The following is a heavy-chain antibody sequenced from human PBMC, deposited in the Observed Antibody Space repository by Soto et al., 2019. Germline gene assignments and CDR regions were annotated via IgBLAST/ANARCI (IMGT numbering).Heavy chain of an antibody. CDR1: GGSISSYY. CDR3: ARDSYCSSTSCYSNNWFDP. D-gene: IGHD2-2*01. J-gene: IGHJ5*02. Sequence: PSETLSLTCTVSGGSISSYYWSWIRQPPGKGLEWIGYIYYSGSTNYNPSLKSRVTISVDTSKNQFSLKLSSVTAADTAVYYCARDSYCSSTSCYSNNWFDPWGQGTLVTVSS. CDR2: IYYSGST. V-gene: IGHV4-59*01.